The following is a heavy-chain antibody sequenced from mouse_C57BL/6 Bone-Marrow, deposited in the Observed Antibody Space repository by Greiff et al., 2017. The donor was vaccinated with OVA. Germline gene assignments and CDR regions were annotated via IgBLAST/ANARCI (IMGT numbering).Heavy chain of an antibody. V-gene: IGHV3-6*01. CDR3: ARDNYGSRGFAY. Sequence: EVKLMESGPGLVKPSQSLSLTCSVTGYSITSGYYWNWIRQFPGNKLEWMGYISYDGSNNYNPSLKNRISITRDTSKNQFFLKLNSVTTEDTATYYSARDNYGSRGFAYWGQGTLVTVSA. J-gene: IGHJ3*01. D-gene: IGHD1-1*01. CDR1: GYSITSGYY. CDR2: ISYDGSN.